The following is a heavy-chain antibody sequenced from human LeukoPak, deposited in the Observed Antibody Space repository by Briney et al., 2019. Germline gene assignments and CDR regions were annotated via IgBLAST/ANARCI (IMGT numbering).Heavy chain of an antibody. Sequence: PGRSLRLSRAASGFTYDDYAMHWVRQAPGKGLEWVSGINWNSGSIGYADSVKGRFTISRDNAKNSLYLQMNSLRAEDTALYYCAKEIAAAGPYYFDSWGQGTLVTVSS. V-gene: IGHV3-9*01. D-gene: IGHD6-13*01. CDR1: GFTYDDYA. J-gene: IGHJ4*02. CDR3: AKEIAAAGPYYFDS. CDR2: INWNSGSI.